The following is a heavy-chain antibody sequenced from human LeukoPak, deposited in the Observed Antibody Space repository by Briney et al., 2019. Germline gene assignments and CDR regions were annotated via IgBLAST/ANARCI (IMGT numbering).Heavy chain of an antibody. Sequence: GGSLRLSCAASGLTLSDFWMHWVRQPPGKGLVWVAFVKGDGRTTISADSVKGRFTISRDNAKNTLYLQMNSLRADDSGVYYCATGHSYGYDYWGQGVLVTVSS. CDR2: VKGDGRTT. V-gene: IGHV3-74*01. J-gene: IGHJ4*02. D-gene: IGHD5-18*01. CDR1: GLTLSDFW. CDR3: ATGHSYGYDY.